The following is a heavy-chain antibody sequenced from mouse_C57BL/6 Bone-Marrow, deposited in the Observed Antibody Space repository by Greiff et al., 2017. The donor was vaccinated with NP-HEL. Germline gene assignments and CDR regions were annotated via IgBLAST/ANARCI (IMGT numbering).Heavy chain of an antibody. Sequence: VQLQESGAELVMPGASVKLSCKASGYTFTSYWMHWVKQRPGQGLEWIGEIDPSDSYTNYNQKFKGKSTLTVDKSSSTAYMQLSSLTSEDSAVYYCARRAVVGGDYFDYWGQGTTLTVSS. D-gene: IGHD1-1*01. CDR1: GYTFTSYW. CDR3: ARRAVVGGDYFDY. J-gene: IGHJ2*01. CDR2: IDPSDSYT. V-gene: IGHV1-69*01.